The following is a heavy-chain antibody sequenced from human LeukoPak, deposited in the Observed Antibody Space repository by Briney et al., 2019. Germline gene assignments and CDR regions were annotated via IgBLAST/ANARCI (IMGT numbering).Heavy chain of an antibody. V-gene: IGHV3-23*01. CDR2: ISLNGDTT. CDR3: AQGYSSGWFPY. Sequence: GGSLRLSCAVSGFSVTSYGMSWVRQAPGKGLEWISAISLNGDTTYYADSVKGRFIISRDNSENKLYLQMNSLRTEDTAVYYCAQGYSSGWFPYWGQRSLVSLSS. CDR1: GFSVTSYG. J-gene: IGHJ4*02. D-gene: IGHD6-19*01.